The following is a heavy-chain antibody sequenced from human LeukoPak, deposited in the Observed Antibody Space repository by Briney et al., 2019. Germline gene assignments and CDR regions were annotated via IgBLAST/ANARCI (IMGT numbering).Heavy chain of an antibody. CDR3: AKMLAAAWPLYFYQ. J-gene: IGHJ4*02. D-gene: IGHD6-25*01. CDR2: IGGGAGST. V-gene: IGHV3-23*01. Sequence: GGSLRLSCAASGFTLSSYAMSWVRQAPGRGREGGSSIGGGAGSTYYADSVRGRFPISRDNSRNPLYLQLNSLRADDLAIFFGAKMLAAAWPLYFYQWGQGTRVTVS. CDR1: GFTLSSYA.